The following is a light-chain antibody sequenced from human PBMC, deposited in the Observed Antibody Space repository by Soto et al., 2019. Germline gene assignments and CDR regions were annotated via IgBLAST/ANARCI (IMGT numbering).Light chain of an antibody. CDR3: QVWDRSTRV. CDR2: KDS. J-gene: IGLJ3*02. V-gene: IGLV3-1*01. Sequence: SYELTQPPSVAVSPGQTASITCSGDKLGNTYACWYQQKPGQSPVLVIYKDSKRPSGTPERFSGSNSGNTATLTISGTQAMDEADYYCQVWDRSTRVFGGGTKLTVL. CDR1: KLGNTY.